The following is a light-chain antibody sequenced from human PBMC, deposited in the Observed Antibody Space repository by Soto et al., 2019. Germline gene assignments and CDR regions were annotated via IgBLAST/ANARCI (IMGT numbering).Light chain of an antibody. CDR2: EVS. CDR3: SSYTSSSTLYV. CDR1: SSDVGGYDH. Sequence: QSVLTQPPSASGSPGQSVTIPCTGTSSDVGGYDHVSWYQQHPGKAPKLMIYEVSNRPSGVSNRFSGSKSGNTASLTISGLQAEDEADYYCSSYTSSSTLYVFGTGTKVTVL. V-gene: IGLV2-14*01. J-gene: IGLJ1*01.